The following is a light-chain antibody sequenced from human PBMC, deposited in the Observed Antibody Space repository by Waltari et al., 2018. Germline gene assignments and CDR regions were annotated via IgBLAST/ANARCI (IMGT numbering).Light chain of an antibody. CDR1: QSVLSSSKSKHD. Sequence: DIVMTQSPDSLAVSLGERTTINCKSSQSVLSSSKSKHDLGWYQQKPGQPPKRLIPWASTRESGFPYRFSGSGSGTDFTLTINSLQAEDVAVYYCQQCYSSPYTFGQGTKLEIK. CDR2: WAS. CDR3: QQCYSSPYT. J-gene: IGKJ2*01. V-gene: IGKV4-1*01.